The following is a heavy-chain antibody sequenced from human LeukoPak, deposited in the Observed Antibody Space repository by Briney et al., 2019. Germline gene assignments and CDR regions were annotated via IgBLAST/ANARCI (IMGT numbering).Heavy chain of an antibody. CDR1: GFTFSSYW. V-gene: IGHV3-7*01. CDR2: IKQDGSEK. J-gene: IGHJ4*02. CDR3: AREFDSSGYSSEPSY. Sequence: PGGSLRLSCAASGFTFSSYWMSWVRQAPGKGLEWVANIKQDGSEKYYVDSVKGRFTISRDNAKNSLYLQMNSLRAEDTAVYYCAREFDSSGYSSEPSYWGQGTLVTVSS. D-gene: IGHD3-22*01.